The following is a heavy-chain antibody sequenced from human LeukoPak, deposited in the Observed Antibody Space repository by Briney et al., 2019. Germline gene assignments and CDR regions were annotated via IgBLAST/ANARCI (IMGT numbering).Heavy chain of an antibody. CDR2: ISSSSSYI. V-gene: IGHV3-21*01. CDR1: RFTFSSYS. Sequence: GGSLRLSCAASRFTFSSYSMNWVRQAPGKGLEWVSSISSSSSYIYYAVSVKGRFTISRDNAKSSLYLQMNSLRAEDTAVYYCARVGYSNYVAYWGQGTLVTVSS. CDR3: ARVGYSNYVAY. D-gene: IGHD4-11*01. J-gene: IGHJ4*02.